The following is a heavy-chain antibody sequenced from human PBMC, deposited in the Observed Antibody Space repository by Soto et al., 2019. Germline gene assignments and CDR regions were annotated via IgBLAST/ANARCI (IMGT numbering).Heavy chain of an antibody. D-gene: IGHD6-19*01. Sequence: EVQLLESGGGLVQPGGSLRLSCAASGFTFSSYAMSWVRQAPGKGPEWVSAISGSGGSTYYADSVKGRFTISRDNSKNTLYLQMNSLRAEDTAVYYCAKHRYSSGWYRNWGQGTLVTVSS. CDR3: AKHRYSSGWYRN. CDR1: GFTFSSYA. J-gene: IGHJ4*02. CDR2: ISGSGGST. V-gene: IGHV3-23*01.